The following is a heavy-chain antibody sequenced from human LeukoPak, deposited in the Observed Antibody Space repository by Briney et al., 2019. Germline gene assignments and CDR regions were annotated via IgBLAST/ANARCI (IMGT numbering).Heavy chain of an antibody. J-gene: IGHJ5*02. CDR3: ARLKRYCSSTGCYARATGWFDP. CDR2: INHSGST. Sequence: SETLSLTCAVYVGSFSGYYWSWIRQPPGKGLEWIGEINHSGSTNYNPSLKSRVTISVDTSKNQFSLKLSSVTAADTAVYYCARLKRYCSSTGCYARATGWFDPWGQGTLVTVSS. V-gene: IGHV4-34*01. D-gene: IGHD2-2*01. CDR1: VGSFSGYY.